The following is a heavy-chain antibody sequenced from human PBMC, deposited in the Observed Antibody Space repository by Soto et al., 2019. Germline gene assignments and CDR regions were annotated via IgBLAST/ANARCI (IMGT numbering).Heavy chain of an antibody. J-gene: IGHJ4*02. CDR1: GSIFSRYA. D-gene: IGHD4-17*01. CDR3: ARAPNYGPWR. V-gene: IGHV3-30*04. CDR2: ISYDGSST. Sequence: GGSPRPSCEASGSIFSRYAMHWFRQAPGKGLEWVAVISYDGSSTSYADSVKVRFTISRDNAKNTLYLQMNSLRAEDTAVYYCARAPNYGPWRWGQGTLVT.